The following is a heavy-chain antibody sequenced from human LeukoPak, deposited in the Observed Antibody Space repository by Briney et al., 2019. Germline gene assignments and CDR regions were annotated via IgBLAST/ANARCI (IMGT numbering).Heavy chain of an antibody. V-gene: IGHV4-39*01. CDR1: GGSLSSSSYY. CDR2: IYYSGST. J-gene: IGHJ4*02. CDR3: ARLYYDSSGYYQICYFDY. D-gene: IGHD3-22*01. Sequence: SETLSLTCTVPGGSLSSSSYYWGWIRQPPGKWLGWIGRIYYSGSTYYHPSLKGRVPISVDTSKNQFSLNLSSVTAADTAVYYCARLYYDSSGYYQICYFDYWGQGTLVTVSS.